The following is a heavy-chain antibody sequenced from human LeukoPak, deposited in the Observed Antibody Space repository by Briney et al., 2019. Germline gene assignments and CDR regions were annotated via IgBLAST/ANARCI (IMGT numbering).Heavy chain of an antibody. CDR3: AKEGRAFDY. CDR2: ISWNSVTM. CDR1: GFSFDDYA. Sequence: PGGSLRLSCAASGFSFDDYAMHWVRQAPGKGLEWVSGISWNSVTMDYADSVKGRFTISRDNAENSLYLQMNSLRAEDTALYYCAKEGRAFDYWGQGTLVTVSS. V-gene: IGHV3-9*01. J-gene: IGHJ4*02.